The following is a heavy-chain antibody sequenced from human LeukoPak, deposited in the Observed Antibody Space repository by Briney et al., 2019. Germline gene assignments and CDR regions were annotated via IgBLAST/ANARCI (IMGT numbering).Heavy chain of an antibody. Sequence: SVKVSCKASGGTFSSYAINWVRQVPGQGLEWMGRIIPIFGIANYAQKFQGRVTITADKSTSTAYMELSSLRSEDTAVYYCARWLGADCGGDCYDYWGQGTLVTVSS. V-gene: IGHV1-69*04. CDR1: GGTFSSYA. J-gene: IGHJ4*02. D-gene: IGHD2-21*01. CDR3: ARWLGADCGGDCYDY. CDR2: IIPIFGIA.